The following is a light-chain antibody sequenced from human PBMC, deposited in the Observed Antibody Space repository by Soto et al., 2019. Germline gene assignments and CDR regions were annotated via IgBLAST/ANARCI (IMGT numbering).Light chain of an antibody. Sequence: EIVLTQSPATLSLSPGERSTLSCRASQSVSNYLAWYQQKPGQAPRLLIYDASNRATGIPARFSGSGSGTDFTLTISSLQPEDFATYYCQHSYSSPTFGQGTKVDIK. CDR1: QSVSNY. J-gene: IGKJ2*01. V-gene: IGKV3-11*01. CDR2: DAS. CDR3: QHSYSSPT.